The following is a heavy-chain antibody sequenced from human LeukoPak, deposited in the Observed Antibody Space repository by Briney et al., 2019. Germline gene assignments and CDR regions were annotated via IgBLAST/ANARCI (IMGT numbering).Heavy chain of an antibody. CDR2: VIPIFGAA. Sequence: SVKVSCETFGYSFAKYGISWVGQAPGQGLEWMGGVIPIFGAANYAQKFQGRVTITADESPRTAYTELSSLRSAETAVYYCARDLPSGISAAAPDYWGQGTLVTVSS. V-gene: IGHV1-69*13. CDR3: ARDLPSGISAAAPDY. D-gene: IGHD6-13*01. J-gene: IGHJ4*02. CDR1: GYSFAKYG.